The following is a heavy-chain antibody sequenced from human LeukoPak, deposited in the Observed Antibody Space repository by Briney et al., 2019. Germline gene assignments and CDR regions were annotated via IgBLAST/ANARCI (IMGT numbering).Heavy chain of an antibody. CDR3: ARDRVTAGFDY. D-gene: IGHD6-19*01. Sequence: GGSLRLSCAASGFTFSSDWMSWVRQAPGKGLEWVANIKQDGSEKYYVDSVKGRFTISRDNAKNSLYLQMNSLRAEDTAVYYCARDRVTAGFDYWGQGTLVTVSS. J-gene: IGHJ4*02. CDR2: IKQDGSEK. CDR1: GFTFSSDW. V-gene: IGHV3-7*01.